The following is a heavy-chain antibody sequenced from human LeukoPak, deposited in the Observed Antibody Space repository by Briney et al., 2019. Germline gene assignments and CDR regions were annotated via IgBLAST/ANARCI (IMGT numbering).Heavy chain of an antibody. CDR2: IRYDGSNK. D-gene: IGHD2-2*01. J-gene: IGHJ4*02. V-gene: IGHV3-30*02. CDR3: AKDLARYCSSTSCYS. CDR1: GFTFSSYG. Sequence: QPGGSLRLSCAASGFTFSSYGMHWVRQAPGKGLEWVAFIRYDGSNKYYADSVKGRFTISRDNSKNTLYLQMNSLRAEDTAVYYCAKDLARYCSSTSCYSWGQGTLVTVSS.